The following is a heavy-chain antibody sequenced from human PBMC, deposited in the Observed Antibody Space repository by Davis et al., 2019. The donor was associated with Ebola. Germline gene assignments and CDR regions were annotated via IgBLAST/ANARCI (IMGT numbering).Heavy chain of an antibody. J-gene: IGHJ4*02. CDR3: ARDVLLWFGDVD. D-gene: IGHD3-10*01. CDR2: ISSTGNI. V-gene: IGHV3-21*01. CDR1: GFTFSSFT. Sequence: GESLKISCAASGFTFSSFTMSWVRQAPGKGLEWVSSISSTGNIYYADSVKGRFTISRDNAKNSLYLQMNSLRAEDMAVYYCARDVLLWFGDVDWGQGTLVTVSS.